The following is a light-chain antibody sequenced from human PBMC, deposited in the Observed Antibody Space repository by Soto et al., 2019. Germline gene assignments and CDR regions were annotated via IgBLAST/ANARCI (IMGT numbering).Light chain of an antibody. V-gene: IGLV3-1*01. Sequence: SYELTQPPSVSVSPGQTASITCSGAKLGDKYACWYQQKPGQSPVLVIYQDSKRPSGIPERFSGSNSGNTATLTIGGTQARDEADSYCQAWDSSTVVFGGGTQLTAL. CDR2: QDS. J-gene: IGLJ2*01. CDR3: QAWDSSTVV. CDR1: KLGDKY.